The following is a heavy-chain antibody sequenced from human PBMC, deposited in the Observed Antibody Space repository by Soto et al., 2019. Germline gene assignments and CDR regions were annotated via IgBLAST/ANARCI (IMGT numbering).Heavy chain of an antibody. CDR1: GFTFSSYG. V-gene: IGHV3-33*01. CDR2: IWYDGSNK. Sequence: PGGSLRLSCAASGFTFSSYGMHWVRQAPGKGLEWVAVIWYDGSNKYYADSVKGRFTISRDNSKNTLYLQMNSLRAEDTAVYYCARVAGAGFRPDAFDIWGQGAMVTVSS. J-gene: IGHJ3*02. D-gene: IGHD6-13*01. CDR3: ARVAGAGFRPDAFDI.